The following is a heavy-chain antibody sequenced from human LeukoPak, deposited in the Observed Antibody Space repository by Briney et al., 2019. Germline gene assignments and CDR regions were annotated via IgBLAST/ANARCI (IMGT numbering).Heavy chain of an antibody. CDR1: GGSISSSSYY. V-gene: IGHV4-61*05. CDR2: IYYSGST. CDR3: ARGVEAFDP. J-gene: IGHJ5*02. D-gene: IGHD2-21*01. Sequence: SETLSLTCTVSGGSISSSSYYWSWIRQPPGKGLEWIGYIYYSGSTNYNPSLKSRVTISVDTSKNQSSLKLSSVTAADTAVYYCARGVEAFDPWGQGTLVTVSS.